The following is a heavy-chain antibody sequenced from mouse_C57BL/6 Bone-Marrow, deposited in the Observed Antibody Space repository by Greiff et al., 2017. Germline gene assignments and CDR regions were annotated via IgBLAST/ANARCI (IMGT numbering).Heavy chain of an antibody. Sequence: VQLKESGAELVRPGASVKLSCTASGFNIKDDYMHWVKQRPEQGLEWIGWIDPENGDTEYASKFQGKATITADTSSNTAYLQLSSLTSEDTAVYYCTGGNYPAYWGQGTLVTVSA. V-gene: IGHV14-4*01. CDR2: IDPENGDT. CDR3: TGGNYPAY. D-gene: IGHD2-1*01. CDR1: GFNIKDDY. J-gene: IGHJ3*01.